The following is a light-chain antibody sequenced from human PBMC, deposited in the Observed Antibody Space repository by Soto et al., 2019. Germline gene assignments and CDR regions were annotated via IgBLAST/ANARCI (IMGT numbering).Light chain of an antibody. CDR3: QQYNNWPPWT. CDR1: LSVSVY. Sequence: VVLTQSPATLSLSPGERATLSWRTSLSVSVYLDWYQQKPGQAPRLLIYGASTRATGIPARFSGSGSGTEFTLTISSLQSEDFAVYYCQQYNNWPPWTFGQGTKVDIK. V-gene: IGKV3-15*01. CDR2: GAS. J-gene: IGKJ1*01.